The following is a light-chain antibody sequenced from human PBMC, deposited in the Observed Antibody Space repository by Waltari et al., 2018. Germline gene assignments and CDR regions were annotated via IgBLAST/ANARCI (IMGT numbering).Light chain of an antibody. V-gene: IGLV2-14*03. CDR2: DVS. CDR3: SSYTISSTLNWV. Sequence: QSALTQPASVSGSPGQSITISCTGTSSDVGGFNFVSWYQQHPGKAPKLMIYDVSKRPSGVSNRFSGSKSGNPASLTISGLQAEDEADYYCSSYTISSTLNWVFGGGTKLTVL. J-gene: IGLJ3*02. CDR1: SSDVGGFNF.